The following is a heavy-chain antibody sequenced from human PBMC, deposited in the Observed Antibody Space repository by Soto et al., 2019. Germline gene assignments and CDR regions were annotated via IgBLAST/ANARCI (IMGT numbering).Heavy chain of an antibody. CDR3: ALNGDFSKPTMYYYDSSGPQWGYFDL. D-gene: IGHD3-22*01. CDR2: IFSGGST. V-gene: IGHV3-53*01. CDR1: GFTVSSNY. J-gene: IGHJ2*01. Sequence: PGGSLRLSCAAAGFTVSSNYMSWVRQAPGKGLEWVSVIFSGGSTYYADSVKGRFTISRDNSKNTLYLQMNSLRAEDTAVYYCALNGDFSKPTMYYYDSSGPQWGYFDLWGRGTLVTVSS.